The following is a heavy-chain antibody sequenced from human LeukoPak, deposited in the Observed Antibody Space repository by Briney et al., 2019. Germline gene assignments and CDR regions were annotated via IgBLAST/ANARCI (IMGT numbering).Heavy chain of an antibody. CDR1: GFTFSSHH. CDR3: ARMSSYCDY. J-gene: IGHJ4*02. CDR2: IKPDGSEK. Sequence: GSLRLSCVASGFTFSSHHMNWVRQIPGKGLESVATIKPDGSEKYYVDSVKGRFTISRDNAKSSLYLQMNSLRAEDTGVYFCARMSSYCDYWGQGTLVTVSS. V-gene: IGHV3-7*01. D-gene: IGHD2-2*01.